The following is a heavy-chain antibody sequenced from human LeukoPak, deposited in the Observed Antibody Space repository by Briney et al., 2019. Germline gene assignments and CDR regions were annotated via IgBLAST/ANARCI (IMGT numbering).Heavy chain of an antibody. CDR3: AKEWDDYGDYRPDY. Sequence: PSETLSLTCTVSGGSISSYYWSWIRQPPGKGLEWIGYIYHSGSTNHNPSLKSRVTISVDTSKNQFSLKLSSVTAADTAVYYCAKEWDDYGDYRPDYWGQGTLVTVSS. CDR1: GGSISSYY. V-gene: IGHV4-59*01. CDR2: IYHSGST. J-gene: IGHJ4*02. D-gene: IGHD4-17*01.